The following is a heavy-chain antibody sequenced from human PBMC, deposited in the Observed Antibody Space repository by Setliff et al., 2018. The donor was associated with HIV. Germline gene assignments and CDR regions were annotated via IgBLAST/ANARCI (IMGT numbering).Heavy chain of an antibody. V-gene: IGHV4-34*01. CDR3: ARRYHDSSGFYNS. CDR1: GGSFSGYY. J-gene: IGHJ4*02. Sequence: SETLSLTCAVYGGSFSGYYWSWIRQPPGKGLEWIGEINHSGSTYYNPSLKSRVTISVDTSKNHFSLKLSSVAATDTAVYYCARRYHDSSGFYNSWGQGVLVTVSS. D-gene: IGHD3-22*01. CDR2: INHSGST.